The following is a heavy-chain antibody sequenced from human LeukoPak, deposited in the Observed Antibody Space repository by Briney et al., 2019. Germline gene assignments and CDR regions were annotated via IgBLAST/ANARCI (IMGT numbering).Heavy chain of an antibody. J-gene: IGHJ4*02. CDR3: ARSQLGIAAAGAPFDY. D-gene: IGHD6-13*01. CDR1: GIIFSSYA. CDR2: ISYGGTNK. V-gene: IGHV3-30*04. Sequence: GGSLRLSCVTSGIIFSSYAMDWVRQAPGNGLASVAAISYGGTNKYYADSVKGRFTSSRDNSKNTLYLQMNSLRPEDTAVYYCARSQLGIAAAGAPFDYWGQGTLVTVSS.